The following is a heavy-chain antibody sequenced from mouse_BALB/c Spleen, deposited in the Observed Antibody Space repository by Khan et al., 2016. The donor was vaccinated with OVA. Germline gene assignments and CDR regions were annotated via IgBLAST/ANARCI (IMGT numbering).Heavy chain of an antibody. CDR3: ARYARTPYYAMDY. CDR2: INPYNDGT. J-gene: IGHJ4*01. CDR1: GYTFTNYL. V-gene: IGHV1S136*01. D-gene: IGHD3-1*01. Sequence: VQLQQSGPELVKPGASVKMSCKTSGYTFTNYLMHWVKQKPGQGLEWIGYINPYNDGTKYNENFRGKATLTSDKYSSTAYMDLSSLTSEDSAVYYCARYARTPYYAMDYWSQGTSVTVSS.